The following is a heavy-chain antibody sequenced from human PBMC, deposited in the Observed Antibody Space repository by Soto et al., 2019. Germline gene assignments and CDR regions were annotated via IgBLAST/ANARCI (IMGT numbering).Heavy chain of an antibody. V-gene: IGHV4-31*03. CDR3: ARDRSYDSSGLDY. Sequence: SETLSLTCTVSGGSVSSGSYYWSWIRQHPGKGLEWIGYIYYSGSTYYNPSLKSRVTISVDTSKNQFSLKLSSVTAADTAVYYCARDRSYDSSGLDYWGQGTLVTVSS. CDR1: GGSVSSGSYY. CDR2: IYYSGST. J-gene: IGHJ4*02. D-gene: IGHD3-22*01.